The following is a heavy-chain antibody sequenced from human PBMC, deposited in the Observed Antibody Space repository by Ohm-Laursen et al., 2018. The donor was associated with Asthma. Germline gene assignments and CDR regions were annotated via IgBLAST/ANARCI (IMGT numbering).Heavy chain of an antibody. CDR2: ISYDGSNK. Sequence: SLRLSCSASGFTFSSYAMHWVRQAPGKGLEWVAVISYDGSNKYYADSVKGRFTISRDNSKNTLYLQMNSLRAEDTAVYYCAKIIAAAGYYYYYGMDVWGQGTTVTVSS. D-gene: IGHD6-13*01. CDR1: GFTFSSYA. CDR3: AKIIAAAGYYYYYGMDV. J-gene: IGHJ6*02. V-gene: IGHV3-30-3*02.